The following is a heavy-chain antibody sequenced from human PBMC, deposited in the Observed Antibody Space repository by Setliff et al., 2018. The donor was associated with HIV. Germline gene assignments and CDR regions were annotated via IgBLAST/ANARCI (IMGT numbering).Heavy chain of an antibody. D-gene: IGHD2-15*01. J-gene: IGHJ5*02. V-gene: IGHV1-8*02. Sequence: ASVKVSCKASGYTFTTYDINWVRQATGQGLEWMGWMNPNSGNTGYAQKFQGRVTMTRNTSISTAYMELSSLRSEDTAVYYCARQMNNFWSGGNCWSSASLPPAGWFDPWGQGTLVTVSS. CDR3: ARQMNNFWSGGNCWSSASLPPAGWFDP. CDR1: GYTFTTYD. CDR2: MNPNSGNT.